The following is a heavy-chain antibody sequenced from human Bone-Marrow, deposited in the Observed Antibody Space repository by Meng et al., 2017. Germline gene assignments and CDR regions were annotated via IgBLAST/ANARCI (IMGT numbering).Heavy chain of an antibody. D-gene: IGHD3-9*01. CDR2: IIPIFGTA. V-gene: IGHV1-69*05. CDR3: ARAPRFGILTGYYPGGKKGGAFDI. CDR1: GGTFCSYA. Sequence: SVKVSCKASGGTFCSYAVSWVRQAPGQGREWMGGIIPIFGTANYAQKFQGRVTITTDESTSTAYMELSRLRSDDTAVYYCARAPRFGILTGYYPGGKKGGAFDIWGQGTMVTVSS. J-gene: IGHJ3*02.